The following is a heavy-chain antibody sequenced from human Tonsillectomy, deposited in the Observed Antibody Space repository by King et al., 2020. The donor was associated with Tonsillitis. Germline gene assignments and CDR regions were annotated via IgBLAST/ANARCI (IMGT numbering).Heavy chain of an antibody. CDR3: ARDQAYSGFDY. Sequence: VQLVESGGGLVQPGGNLRLSCAASGFTFSTSWMTWVRQAPGKGLEWVATTKPDGSENWYVDSVKGRFTISRDNAKKSLYLQMNSLRAEDSAVYFCARDQAYSGFDYWGQGTLVTVPS. V-gene: IGHV3-7*04. CDR2: TKPDGSEN. J-gene: IGHJ4*02. CDR1: GFTFSTSW. D-gene: IGHD2-21*01.